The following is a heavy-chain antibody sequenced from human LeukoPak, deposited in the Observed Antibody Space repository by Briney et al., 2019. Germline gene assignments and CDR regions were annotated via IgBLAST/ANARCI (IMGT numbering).Heavy chain of an antibody. Sequence: ASVKVSCKASGYTFTGYYMHWVRQAPGQGLGWMGWINPNSGGTNYAQKFQGRVTMTRDTSIRTAYMELSRLRSDDTAVYYCARNQWLVDELEFDYWGQGTLVTVSS. J-gene: IGHJ4*02. CDR1: GYTFTGYY. D-gene: IGHD6-19*01. CDR3: ARNQWLVDELEFDY. CDR2: INPNSGGT. V-gene: IGHV1-2*02.